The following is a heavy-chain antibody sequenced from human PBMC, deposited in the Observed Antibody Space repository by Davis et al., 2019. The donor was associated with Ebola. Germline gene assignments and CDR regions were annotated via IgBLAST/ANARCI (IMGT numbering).Heavy chain of an antibody. Sequence: GGSLRLSCAASGFTFSSYGMHWVRQAPGKGLEWVAVISYDGSNKYYADSVKGRFTISRDNAKNSLYLQMNSLRAEDTAVYYCAKVIDSSAWYGYALDVWGQGTTVTVSS. V-gene: IGHV3-30*18. CDR1: GFTFSSYG. CDR2: ISYDGSNK. D-gene: IGHD6-13*01. J-gene: IGHJ6*02. CDR3: AKVIDSSAWYGYALDV.